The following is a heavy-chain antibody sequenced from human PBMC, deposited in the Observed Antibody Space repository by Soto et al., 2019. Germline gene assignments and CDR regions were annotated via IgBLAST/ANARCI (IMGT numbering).Heavy chain of an antibody. CDR3: ARDLRGCSGGTCYSTYHYGMDV. D-gene: IGHD2-15*01. Sequence: QVQLVESGGGVVQPGRSLRLSCAASGFTFSSYGIHWVRQAPGKGLAWVAVISYDGSEKYYEDSVKGRFTISRDNYKNTLLLQMSSLRPDDTAVYYCARDLRGCSGGTCYSTYHYGMDVWGQGTTVTVSS. J-gene: IGHJ6*02. V-gene: IGHV3-30-3*01. CDR2: ISYDGSEK. CDR1: GFTFSSYG.